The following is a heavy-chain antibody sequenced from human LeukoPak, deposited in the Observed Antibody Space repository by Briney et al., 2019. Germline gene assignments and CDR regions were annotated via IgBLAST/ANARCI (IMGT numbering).Heavy chain of an antibody. CDR3: ARDKVVIITSLSRDDYYYGMDV. Sequence: GGSLRLSCAASGFTFSSYWMSWVRQAPGKGLEWVANIKQDGSEKYYVDSVKGRFTISRDNAKNSLYLQMNSLRAEDTAVYYCARDKVVIITSLSRDDYYYGMDVWGQGTTVTVSS. CDR2: IKQDGSEK. D-gene: IGHD3-22*01. CDR1: GFTFSSYW. J-gene: IGHJ6*02. V-gene: IGHV3-7*01.